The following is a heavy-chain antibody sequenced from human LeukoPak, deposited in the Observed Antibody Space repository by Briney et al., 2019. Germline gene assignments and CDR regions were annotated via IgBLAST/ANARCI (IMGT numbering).Heavy chain of an antibody. D-gene: IGHD3-3*01. V-gene: IGHV3-49*03. Sequence: PGGSLRLSCTASGLTFGDYAMSWFRQAPGKGLEWVGFIRSKAYGGTTEYAASVKGRFTISRDDSKSIAYLQMNSLKTEDTAVYYCTRGRRPIFGVVTHFDYWGQGTLVTVSS. CDR1: GLTFGDYA. CDR3: TRGRRPIFGVVTHFDY. CDR2: IRSKAYGGTT. J-gene: IGHJ4*02.